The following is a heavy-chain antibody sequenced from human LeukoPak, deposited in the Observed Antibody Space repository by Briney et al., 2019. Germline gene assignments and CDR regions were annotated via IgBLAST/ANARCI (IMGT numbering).Heavy chain of an antibody. D-gene: IGHD3-10*01. Sequence: SETLSLTCTVSGGSISSSSYYWGWIRQPPGKGLEWIGSIYYSGSTYYNPSLQSRVTISVDTSKNQFSLKLSSVTAADTAVYYCARALNYGSGSSFDYWGQGTLVTVSS. V-gene: IGHV4-39*07. CDR1: GGSISSSSYY. CDR3: ARALNYGSGSSFDY. CDR2: IYYSGST. J-gene: IGHJ4*02.